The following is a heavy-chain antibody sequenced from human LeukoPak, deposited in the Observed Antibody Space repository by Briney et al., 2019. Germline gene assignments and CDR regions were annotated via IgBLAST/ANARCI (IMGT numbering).Heavy chain of an antibody. CDR2: INPSTGDT. Sequence: GASVKVSCKASGYTFTGYYIHWVRQAPGEGLECMGWINPSTGDTNYAQKFQDRVTMTRDTSISTAYMELSRLTSDDTAVYYCAHSSYVFGCPDFWGQGTLVAVSS. J-gene: IGHJ4*02. V-gene: IGHV1-2*02. CDR3: AHSSYVFGCPDF. D-gene: IGHD3-10*02. CDR1: GYTFTGYY.